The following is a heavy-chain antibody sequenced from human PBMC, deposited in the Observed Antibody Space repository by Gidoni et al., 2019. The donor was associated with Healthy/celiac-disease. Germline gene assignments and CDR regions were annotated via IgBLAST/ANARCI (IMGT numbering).Heavy chain of an antibody. CDR2: FHTSGST. Sequence: QVQLQESGPGLVRPSETLSLTCPVSDDSISSYYWSWIRQPAGKGLEWIGRFHTSGSTNYNPSLKSRVTMSVDTSKNQFSLKLSSMTAADTAVYYCARHYGVGIDLWGQGTLVTVSS. D-gene: IGHD4-17*01. CDR3: ARHYGVGIDL. V-gene: IGHV4-4*07. J-gene: IGHJ5*02. CDR1: DDSISSYY.